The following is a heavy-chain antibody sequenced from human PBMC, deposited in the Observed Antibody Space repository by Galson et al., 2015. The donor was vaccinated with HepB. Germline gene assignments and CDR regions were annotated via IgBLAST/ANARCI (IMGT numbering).Heavy chain of an antibody. CDR1: GYSFTSYW. V-gene: IGHV5-51*01. CDR2: IYPGDSDT. J-gene: IGHJ4*02. Sequence: QSGAEVKKPGESLKISCKGSGYSFTSYWIGWVRQMPGKGLEWMGIIYPGDSDTRYSPSFQGQVTISADKSISTAYLQWSSLKASDTAMYYCARRRKTMVRGVEFDYWGQGTLVTVSS. CDR3: ARRRKTMVRGVEFDY. D-gene: IGHD3-10*01.